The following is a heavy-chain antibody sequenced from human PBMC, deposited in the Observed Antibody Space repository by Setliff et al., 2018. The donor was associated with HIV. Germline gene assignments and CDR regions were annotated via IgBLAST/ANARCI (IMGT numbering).Heavy chain of an antibody. Sequence: SVKVSCKTSGGTFSSNSLNWVRQAPGQGLVWMGGIIPIFRTPNYAQTFQGRVTITADESTKTAFMELTSLTFEDTAVYYCARDSMFGVTGLEYFQTWGQGTLITVSS. V-gene: IGHV1-69*13. CDR3: ARDSMFGVTGLEYFQT. J-gene: IGHJ1*01. CDR2: IIPIFRTP. D-gene: IGHD3-9*01. CDR1: GGTFSSNS.